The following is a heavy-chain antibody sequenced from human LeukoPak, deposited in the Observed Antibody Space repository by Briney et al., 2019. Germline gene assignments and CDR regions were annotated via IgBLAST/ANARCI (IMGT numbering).Heavy chain of an antibody. D-gene: IGHD3-16*01. CDR2: ITISSSII. V-gene: IGHV3-21*01. CDR3: ARDLSDDYSLDY. CDR1: GFTFSTYA. Sequence: GGSLRLSCAASGFTFSTYAMHWVRQAPGKGLEWVSSITISSSIIYYADSVKGRFTISRDNAKNSLFLQMNSLRAEDTAVYYCARDLSDDYSLDYWGQGTLVSVSS. J-gene: IGHJ4*02.